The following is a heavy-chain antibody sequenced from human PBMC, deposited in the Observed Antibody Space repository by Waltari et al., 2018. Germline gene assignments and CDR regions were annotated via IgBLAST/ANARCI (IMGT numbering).Heavy chain of an antibody. CDR2: ISWNSGSI. Sequence: EVQLVESGGGLVQPGRSLRLSCAASGFTFDDYAMHWVRQAPGKGVEWVSGISWNSGSIGYADSVKGRFTISRDNAKNSLYLQMNSLRAEDTALYYCAKVVDQDFWSINPEEYYFDYWGQGTLVTVSS. J-gene: IGHJ4*02. CDR1: GFTFDDYA. CDR3: AKVVDQDFWSINPEEYYFDY. D-gene: IGHD3-3*01. V-gene: IGHV3-9*01.